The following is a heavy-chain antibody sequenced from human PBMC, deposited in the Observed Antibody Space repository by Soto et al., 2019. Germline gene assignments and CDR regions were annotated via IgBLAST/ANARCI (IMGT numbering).Heavy chain of an antibody. CDR2: IIPILGIA. J-gene: IGHJ4*02. Sequence: QVQLVQSGAEVKKPGSSVKVSCKASGGTFSSYTISWVRQAPGQGLEWMGRIIPILGIANYAQKFQGRVTISAAXSTSTAYMELSSLRSEDTAVYYCASDSSGSSSLDYWGQGTLVTVSS. D-gene: IGHD3-22*01. V-gene: IGHV1-69*02. CDR1: GGTFSSYT. CDR3: ASDSSGSSSLDY.